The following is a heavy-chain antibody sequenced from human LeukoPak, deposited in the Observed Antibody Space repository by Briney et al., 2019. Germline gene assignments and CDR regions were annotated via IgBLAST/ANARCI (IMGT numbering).Heavy chain of an antibody. J-gene: IGHJ4*02. CDR3: ARGLWFGEFTNPYFDY. Sequence: PGGSLRLSCAASGFTFSDYYMSWIRQAPGKGLEWVSYISSCGSTIYYADSVKGRFTISRDNAKNSLYLQMNSLRAEDTAVYYCARGLWFGEFTNPYFDYWGQGTLVTVSS. CDR1: GFTFSDYY. CDR2: ISSCGSTI. D-gene: IGHD3-10*01. V-gene: IGHV3-11*01.